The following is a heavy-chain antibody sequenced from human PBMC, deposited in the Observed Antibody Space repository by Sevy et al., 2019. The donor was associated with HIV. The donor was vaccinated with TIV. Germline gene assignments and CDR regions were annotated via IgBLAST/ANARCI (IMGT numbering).Heavy chain of an antibody. D-gene: IGHD3-10*01. CDR1: GFTFEDYA. J-gene: IGHJ4*02. CDR3: TKGDMIRGVIINYFDH. Sequence: GGSLRLSCAASGFTFEDYAIHWVRQIPGKGLEWVSGISWNSGSTGYADSVKGRFTISRDNAKNSLYLQMNSLRAEDTALYYSTKGDMIRGVIINYFDHWGQGTLVTVSS. CDR2: ISWNSGST. V-gene: IGHV3-9*01.